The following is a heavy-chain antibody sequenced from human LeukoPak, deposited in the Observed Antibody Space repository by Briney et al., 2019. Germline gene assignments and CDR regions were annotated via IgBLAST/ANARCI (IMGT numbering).Heavy chain of an antibody. J-gene: IGHJ3*02. Sequence: SEALSLTCTVSGGSISSYYWSWIRQPAGKGLGWIGRIYTSGSTNYNPSLKSRVTISVDKSKNQFSLKLSSVTAADTAVYYCARAHYVDTARTTNAFDIWGQGTMVTVSS. CDR3: ARAHYVDTARTTNAFDI. CDR2: IYTSGST. CDR1: GGSISSYY. D-gene: IGHD5-18*01. V-gene: IGHV4-4*07.